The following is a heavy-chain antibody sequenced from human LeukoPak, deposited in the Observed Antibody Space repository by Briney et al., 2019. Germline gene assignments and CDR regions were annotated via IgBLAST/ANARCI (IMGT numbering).Heavy chain of an antibody. V-gene: IGHV1-18*01. CDR2: ISPNNGNS. J-gene: IGHJ4*02. CDR3: ARDGYFDS. CDR1: GYTFTNYG. Sequence: ASVKVSCKASGYTFTNYGIAWVRQAPGQGLEWMGWISPNNGNSNHAQKFQGRVTMTTDTSTSTAYLELRSLRYDDTAVYYCARDGYFDSWGQGTLVTVSS.